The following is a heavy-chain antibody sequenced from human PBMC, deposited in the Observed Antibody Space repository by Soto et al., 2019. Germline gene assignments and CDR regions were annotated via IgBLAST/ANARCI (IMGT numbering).Heavy chain of an antibody. CDR3: AKGSSYYYDSSGSLFDY. CDR1: GFTFSSYA. CDR2: ISGSGGST. Sequence: PGGSLRLSCAASGFTFSSYAMSWVRQAPGKGLEWVSAISGSGGSTYYADSVKGRFTISRDNSKNTLYLQMNSLRAEDTAVYCCAKGSSYYYDSSGSLFDYWGQGTLVTVSS. J-gene: IGHJ4*02. V-gene: IGHV3-23*01. D-gene: IGHD3-22*01.